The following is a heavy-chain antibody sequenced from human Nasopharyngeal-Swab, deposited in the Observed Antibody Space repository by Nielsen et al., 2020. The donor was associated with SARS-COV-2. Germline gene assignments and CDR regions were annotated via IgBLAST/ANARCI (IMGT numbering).Heavy chain of an antibody. CDR3: ARGGSSFPFDY. J-gene: IGHJ4*02. D-gene: IGHD6-13*01. Sequence: GESLKISCAASGFNFSKFYMSWVRQAEGKGLERVANIKQDGSGSYDVDSVKGRFTISRDDANNSLYLQMNSLRAGDTGVYYCARGGSSFPFDYWGPGTLVTVSS. V-gene: IGHV3-7*01. CDR2: IKQDGSGS. CDR1: GFNFSKFY.